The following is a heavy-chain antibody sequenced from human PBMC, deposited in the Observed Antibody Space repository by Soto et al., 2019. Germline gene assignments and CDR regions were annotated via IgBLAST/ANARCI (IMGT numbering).Heavy chain of an antibody. J-gene: IGHJ4*02. CDR1: GGSLSSYY. Sequence: LSLTCTVSGGSLSSYYWSWIRQPAWKGLEWIGRIYTSGSTNYNPSLKSRVTMSVDTSKNQFSLKLSSVTAADTAVYYCARELYYDSSGYYYDNYWGQGTLVTVSS. V-gene: IGHV4-4*07. D-gene: IGHD3-22*01. CDR3: ARELYYDSSGYYYDNY. CDR2: IYTSGST.